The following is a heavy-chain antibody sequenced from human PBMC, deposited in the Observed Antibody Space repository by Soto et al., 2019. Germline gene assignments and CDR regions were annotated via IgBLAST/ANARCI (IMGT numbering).Heavy chain of an antibody. D-gene: IGHD6-13*01. CDR1: GFTFNNYA. CDR3: AKDQPGVAARFDY. J-gene: IGHJ4*02. CDR2: ISGSGSST. Sequence: PGGSLRLSCAASGFTFNNYAMSWVRQAPGKGLEWVSSISGSGSSTYYADSVKGRFTISRDNSKNTLYLQLNTLRAEDTAVYYCAKDQPGVAARFDYWGRGTLVTVSS. V-gene: IGHV3-23*01.